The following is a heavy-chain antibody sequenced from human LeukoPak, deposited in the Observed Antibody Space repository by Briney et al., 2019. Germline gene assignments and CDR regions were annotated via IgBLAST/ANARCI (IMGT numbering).Heavy chain of an antibody. CDR3: ARPTYERLTLELFDY. D-gene: IGHD5-24*01. CDR2: ISSSSSTI. CDR1: GFTFGDYA. J-gene: IGHJ4*02. V-gene: IGHV3-48*04. Sequence: AGGSLRLSCTASGFTFGDYAMSWFRQAPGKGLEWVSYISSSSSTIYYADSVKGRFTISRDNAKNSLYLQMNSLRAEDTAVYYCARPTYERLTLELFDYWGQGTLVTVSS.